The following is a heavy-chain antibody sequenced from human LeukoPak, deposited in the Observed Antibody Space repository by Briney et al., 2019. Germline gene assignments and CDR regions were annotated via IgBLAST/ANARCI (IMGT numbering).Heavy chain of an antibody. J-gene: IGHJ4*02. CDR2: IYHSGST. Sequence: SETLSLTCTVSGYPISSGYYWGWIRQPPGKGLEWIGSIYHSGSTYYNPSLKSRVTISVDTSKNQFSLKLSPVTAADTAVYYCARDTRYSSNSCFDYWGQGTLVTVSS. D-gene: IGHD6-13*01. V-gene: IGHV4-38-2*02. CDR1: GYPISSGYY. CDR3: ARDTRYSSNSCFDY.